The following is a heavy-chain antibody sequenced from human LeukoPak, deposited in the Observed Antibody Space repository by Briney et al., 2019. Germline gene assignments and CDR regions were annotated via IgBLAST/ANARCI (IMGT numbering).Heavy chain of an antibody. CDR3: ARALAYYGSGSYFYGMDV. CDR2: ISYDGGDK. CDR1: GFSLSTYA. Sequence: PGRSLTLSCATSGFSLSTYAMHWVRQAPGNGLEWVALISYDGGDKYYADSVKGRVTISRDNSKNTLYLQISSLRPEDTAVYYCARALAYYGSGSYFYGMDVWGQGTTVTVSS. J-gene: IGHJ6*02. V-gene: IGHV3-30*04. D-gene: IGHD3-10*01.